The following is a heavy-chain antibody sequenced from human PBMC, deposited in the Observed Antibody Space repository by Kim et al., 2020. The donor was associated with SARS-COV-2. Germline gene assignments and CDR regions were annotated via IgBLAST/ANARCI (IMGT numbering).Heavy chain of an antibody. D-gene: IGHD5-18*01. J-gene: IGHJ6*02. CDR3: ARSGGYSYGLYYYGMDV. CDR1: GGSISSYY. CDR2: IYYSGST. V-gene: IGHV4-59*01. Sequence: SETLSLTCTVSGGSISSYYWSWIRQPPGKGLEWIGYIYYSGSTNYNPSLKSRVTISVDTSKNQFSLKLSSVTAADTTVYYCARSGGYSYGLYYYGMDVWGQGTTVTVSS.